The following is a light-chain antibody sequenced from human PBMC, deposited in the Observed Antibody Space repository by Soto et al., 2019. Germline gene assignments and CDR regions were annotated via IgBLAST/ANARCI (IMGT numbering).Light chain of an antibody. J-gene: IGKJ2*01. V-gene: IGKV3D-15*01. CDR1: QSVSSN. CDR3: QQYNNWPRT. CDR2: GAS. Sequence: EIVMTQSPATLYVSPGERATLSCRASQSVSSNLAWYQQKPGQAPRLLIYGASTRATGIPARFSGSGSGTAFTLTISSLQSEDFAVYYCQQYNNWPRTFGQGTKLEIK.